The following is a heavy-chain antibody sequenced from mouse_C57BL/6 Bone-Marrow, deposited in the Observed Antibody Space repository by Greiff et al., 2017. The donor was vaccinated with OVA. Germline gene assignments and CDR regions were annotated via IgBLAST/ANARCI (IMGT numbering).Heavy chain of an antibody. J-gene: IGHJ1*03. D-gene: IGHD2-2*01. CDR1: GFSFNTYA. CDR3: VMVTDWYFDV. V-gene: IGHV10-1*01. Sequence: EVKLMESGGGLVQPKGSLTLSCAASGFSFNTYAMNWVRQAPGKGLEWVARIRSKSNNYATYYADSVKDRFTISRDDSESMLYLQMNNLKTEDTARYYCVMVTDWYFDVWGTGTTVTVSS. CDR2: IRSKSNNYAT.